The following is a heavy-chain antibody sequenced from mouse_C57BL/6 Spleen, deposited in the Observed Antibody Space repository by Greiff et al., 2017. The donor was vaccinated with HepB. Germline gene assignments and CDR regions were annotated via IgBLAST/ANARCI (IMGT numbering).Heavy chain of an antibody. CDR1: GYSITSGYY. CDR2: ISYDGSN. J-gene: IGHJ3*01. CDR3: ARDWISAWFAY. V-gene: IGHV3-6*01. Sequence: EVQLQQSGPGLVKPSQSLSLTCSVTGYSITSGYYWNWIRQFPGNKLEWMGYISYDGSNNYNPSLKNRISITRDTSKNQLFLKLNSGTTEDKATYYCARDWISAWFAYWGQGTLVTVSA.